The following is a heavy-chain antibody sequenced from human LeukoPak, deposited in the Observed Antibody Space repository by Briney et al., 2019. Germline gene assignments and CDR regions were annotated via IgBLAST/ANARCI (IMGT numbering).Heavy chain of an antibody. CDR3: AKGLEGALFDY. D-gene: IGHD3-3*01. CDR1: GFTFDDYA. V-gene: IGHV3-9*01. J-gene: IGHJ4*02. Sequence: PGRSLRLSCAASGFTFDDYAMHWVRQAPGKGLEWVSGISWNSGSIGCADSVKGRFTISRDNAKSSLYLQMNSLRAEDTALYYCAKGLEGALFDYWGQGTLVTVSS. CDR2: ISWNSGSI.